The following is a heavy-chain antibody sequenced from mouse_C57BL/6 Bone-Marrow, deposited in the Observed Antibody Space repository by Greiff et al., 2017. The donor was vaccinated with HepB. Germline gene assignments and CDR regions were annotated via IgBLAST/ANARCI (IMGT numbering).Heavy chain of an antibody. J-gene: IGHJ3*01. D-gene: IGHD1-1*01. CDR1: GYSFTGYY. CDR2: IYPYYGVS. CDR3: AREGYYGSSYGWFAY. Sequence: EVQLQQSGPELVKPGASVKISCKASGYSFTGYYMHWVKQSHGNILDWIGYIYPYYGVSSYNQKFKGKATLTVDKSSSTAYMELRSLTSEDSAVYYCAREGYYGSSYGWFAYWGQGTLVTVSA. V-gene: IGHV1-31*01.